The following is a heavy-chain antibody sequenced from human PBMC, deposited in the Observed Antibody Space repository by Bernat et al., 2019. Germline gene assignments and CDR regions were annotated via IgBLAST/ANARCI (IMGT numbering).Heavy chain of an antibody. D-gene: IGHD6-13*01. CDR1: GYTFTSYD. V-gene: IGHV1-8*01. Sequence: QVQLVQSGAEVKKPGASVKVSCKASGYTFTSYDINWVRQATGQGLEWMGWMNPNSGNTGYAQKFQGRVNMTRNTSKSKAYMELSRLRSEDTAVYYCARGRVSVRPPKYSSSWYGLVYWGQGTLVTVSS. J-gene: IGHJ4*02. CDR3: ARGRVSVRPPKYSSSWYGLVY. CDR2: MNPNSGNT.